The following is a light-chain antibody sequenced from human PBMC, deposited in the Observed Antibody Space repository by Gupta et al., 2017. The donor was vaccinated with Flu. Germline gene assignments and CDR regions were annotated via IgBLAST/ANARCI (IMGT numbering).Light chain of an antibody. J-gene: IGKJ2*01. V-gene: IGKV1-16*02. CDR2: GAS. CDR1: HGISSF. CDR3: QQYSTFPYT. Sequence: GDRVTITCRASHGISSFLGWFQQKPGKAPKFLIYGASSLHAGVPSKFTGRGSGTDFTLTINSLQPEDFATYYCQQYSTFPYTFGQGTKLDIK.